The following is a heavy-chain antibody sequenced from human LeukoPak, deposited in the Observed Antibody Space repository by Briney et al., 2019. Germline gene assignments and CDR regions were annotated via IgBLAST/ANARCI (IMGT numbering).Heavy chain of an antibody. CDR3: ARTKSTGYYGSGSYYSGLFY. CDR2: IYYSGST. Sequence: SETLSLTCTVSGGSISSYYWSWIRQPPGKGLEWIGYIYYSGSTNYNPSLKSRVTISVDTSKNQFSLKLSSVTAADTAVYYCARTKSTGYYGSGSYYSGLFYWGQGTLVTVSS. V-gene: IGHV4-59*01. D-gene: IGHD3-10*01. CDR1: GGSISSYY. J-gene: IGHJ4*02.